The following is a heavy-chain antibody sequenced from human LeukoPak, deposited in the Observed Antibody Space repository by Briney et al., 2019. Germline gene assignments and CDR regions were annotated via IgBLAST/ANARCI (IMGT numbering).Heavy chain of an antibody. D-gene: IGHD3-10*01. J-gene: IGHJ3*02. CDR1: GFTFSSYW. Sequence: GSLRLSCAASGFTFSSYWMHWVRQAPGKGLVWVSRINNDGSSTNYADSVKGRFTISRDNAKNTLFLRMNSLRADDTAVYYCTRQWGGFDIWGQGTMVTVSS. CDR3: TRQWGGFDI. CDR2: INNDGSST. V-gene: IGHV3-74*01.